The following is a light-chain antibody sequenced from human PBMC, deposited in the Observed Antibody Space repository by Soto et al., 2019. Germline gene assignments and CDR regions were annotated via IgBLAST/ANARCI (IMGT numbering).Light chain of an antibody. CDR1: QSVSSY. J-gene: IGKJ4*02. CDR2: DAS. V-gene: IGKV3-11*01. CDR3: QQRSNWPLM. Sequence: EIVLTQSPATLSLSPGERATLSCRASQSVSSYLAWYQQKPGQAPRLLIYDASNRATGIPVRFSGSGSGTDFTHTISSLEPEEFAVYYCQQRSNWPLMFCGRNKGEIK.